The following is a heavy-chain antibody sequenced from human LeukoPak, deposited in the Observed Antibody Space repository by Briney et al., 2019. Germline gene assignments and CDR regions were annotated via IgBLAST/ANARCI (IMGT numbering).Heavy chain of an antibody. V-gene: IGHV3-9*01. D-gene: IGHD3-10*01. CDR3: AKDAEINMVRGVINTDAFDI. CDR1: GFTFDDYA. CDR2: ISWNSGSI. Sequence: AGGSLRLSCAASGFTFDDYAMHWVRQAPGKGLEWVSGISWNSGSIGYADSVKGRFTISRDNAKNSLYLQMNSLRVEDTALYYCAKDAEINMVRGVINTDAFDIWGQGTMVTVSS. J-gene: IGHJ3*02.